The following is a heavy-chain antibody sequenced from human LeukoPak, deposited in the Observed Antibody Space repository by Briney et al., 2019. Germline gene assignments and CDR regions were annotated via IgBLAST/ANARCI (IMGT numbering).Heavy chain of an antibody. V-gene: IGHV3-7*01. CDR1: GFTFSSYW. CDR2: IKQDGSVQ. J-gene: IGHJ3*01. D-gene: IGHD1-7*01. CDR3: AKLGTGTTL. Sequence: GGSLRLSCSASGFTFSSYWMSWVRQAPGKGLEWMANIKQDGSVQNYVDSVKGRFTISRDNAKDSLFLQLNNLRAEDTAGYYCAKLGTGTTLWGQGTMVTVSS.